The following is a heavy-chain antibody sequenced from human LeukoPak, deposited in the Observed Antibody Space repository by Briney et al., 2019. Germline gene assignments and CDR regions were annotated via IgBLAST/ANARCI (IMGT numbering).Heavy chain of an antibody. CDR1: GGSISSSSYY. CDR2: IYYSGST. D-gene: IGHD4-17*01. Sequence: SETLSLTCTVSGGSISSSSYYWGWIRQPPGKGLEWIGSIYYSGSTYYNPSLKSRVTISVDTSKNQFSLKLSSVTAADTAVYYCARAGNYGDWDWYFDLWGRGTLVTVSS. J-gene: IGHJ2*01. CDR3: ARAGNYGDWDWYFDL. V-gene: IGHV4-39*07.